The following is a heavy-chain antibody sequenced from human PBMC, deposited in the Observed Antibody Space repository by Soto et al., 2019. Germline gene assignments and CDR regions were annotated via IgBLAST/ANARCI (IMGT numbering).Heavy chain of an antibody. V-gene: IGHV3-74*01. CDR1: GFSFSSYW. J-gene: IGHJ5*02. CDR3: ARVLTGRYNWFDP. CDR2: INSDGSTT. D-gene: IGHD7-27*01. Sequence: EVQLVESGGGLVQPGGSLRLSCAASGFSFSSYWMHWVRQVPGKGLVWVSRINSDGSTTTYGDSVKGRFTIYRDNAKNTLYLQMNSLSVEDTAVYYCARVLTGRYNWFDPWGQGTLVTVSS.